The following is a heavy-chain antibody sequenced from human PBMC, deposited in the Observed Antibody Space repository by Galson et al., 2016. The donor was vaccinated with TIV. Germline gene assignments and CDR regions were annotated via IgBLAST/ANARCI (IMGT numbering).Heavy chain of an antibody. D-gene: IGHD6-13*01. V-gene: IGHV5-10-1*01. CDR1: GYSFTSYW. J-gene: IGHJ5*02. CDR2: IDPRDSYT. Sequence: QSGAEVKKPGESLRVSCKGSGYSFTSYWITWVRQMPGKGLEWMGRIDPRDSYTNYSPSFQGHVTLSVDKSINTAYLQWSSLKVSDTAIYFCAREHLGRVSFDPWGQGTLVTVSS. CDR3: AREHLGRVSFDP.